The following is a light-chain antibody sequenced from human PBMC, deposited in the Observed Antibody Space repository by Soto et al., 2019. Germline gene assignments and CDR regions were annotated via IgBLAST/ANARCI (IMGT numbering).Light chain of an antibody. CDR1: QGISTY. V-gene: IGKV1-39*01. CDR2: PAS. Sequence: DIQMTQSPSSLPASVGDRVTITCRASQGISTYLNWYQQKPGTAPKLLIYPASSLQSGVPSRFSGSGSGTDFTLTISSLQPEDFATYYCQQSYSTPWTFGQGTKVDIK. J-gene: IGKJ1*01. CDR3: QQSYSTPWT.